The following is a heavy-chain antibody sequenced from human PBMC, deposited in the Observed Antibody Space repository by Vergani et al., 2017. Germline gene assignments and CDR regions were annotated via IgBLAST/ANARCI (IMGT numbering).Heavy chain of an antibody. D-gene: IGHD5-24*01. CDR3: ARDLARWLQSPYYFDY. J-gene: IGHJ4*02. CDR1: GYTFTGYY. V-gene: IGHV1-2*02. Sequence: QVQLVQSGAEVKKPGASVKVSCKASGYTFTGYYMHWVRQAPGQGLEWMGWINPNSGGTNYAQKFQGRVTMTRDTSISTAYMELSRLRSDDTAVYYCARDLARWLQSPYYFDYWGQGTLVTVSS. CDR2: INPNSGGT.